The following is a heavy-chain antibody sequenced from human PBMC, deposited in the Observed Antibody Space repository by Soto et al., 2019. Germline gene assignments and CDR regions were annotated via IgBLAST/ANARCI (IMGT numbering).Heavy chain of an antibody. D-gene: IGHD3-16*02. CDR3: ARDKITFGGVIVKAFDI. Sequence: EVQLVESGGGLVKPGGSLRLSCAASGFTFSSYSMNWVRQAPGKGLEWVSSISSSSSYIYYADSVKGRFTISRDNAKNSLYLQMNSLRAEDTAVYYCARDKITFGGVIVKAFDIWGQGSMVTFSA. CDR1: GFTFSSYS. CDR2: ISSSSSYI. J-gene: IGHJ3*02. V-gene: IGHV3-21*01.